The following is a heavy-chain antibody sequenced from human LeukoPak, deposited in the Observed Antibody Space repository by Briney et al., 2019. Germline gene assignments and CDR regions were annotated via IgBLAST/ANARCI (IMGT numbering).Heavy chain of an antibody. CDR1: GFTFSDYY. CDR2: ISSSGSTI. J-gene: IGHJ6*02. D-gene: IGHD2-2*01. V-gene: IGHV3-11*01. Sequence: MSGGSLGLSCAASGFTFSDYYMSWIRQAPGKGLEWVSYISSSGSTIYYADSVKGRFTISRDNAKNSLYLQMNSLRAEDTAVYYCARREYCSSTSCYAENGYYGMDVWGQGTTVTVSS. CDR3: ARREYCSSTSCYAENGYYGMDV.